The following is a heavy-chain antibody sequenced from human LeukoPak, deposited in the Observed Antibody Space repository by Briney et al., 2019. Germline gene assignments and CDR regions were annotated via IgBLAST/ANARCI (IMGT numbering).Heavy chain of an antibody. Sequence: GGSLRLSCAASGFTFTSNAVSWVRQAPGMGLEWLSYVSGSGGATYYAASVKGRFTISRDNSKNTVYLQMGSLRAEDTAVYYCAKNRGGTYKYYMDVWGNGTTVTVSS. CDR2: VSGSGGAT. CDR3: AKNRGGTYKYYMDV. D-gene: IGHD1-1*01. J-gene: IGHJ6*03. CDR1: GFTFTSNA. V-gene: IGHV3-23*01.